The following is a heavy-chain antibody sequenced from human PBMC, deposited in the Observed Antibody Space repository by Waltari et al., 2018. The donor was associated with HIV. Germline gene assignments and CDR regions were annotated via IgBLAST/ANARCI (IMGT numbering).Heavy chain of an antibody. V-gene: IGHV3-13*01. CDR3: ARDTLGTLDY. CDR1: GFVSTTYD. J-gene: IGHJ4*02. CDR2: VGTAGET. Sequence: EVKLVVSGGGLVQPGVSLRLSCAASGFVSTTYDMHWVRQRTGKGLEWVAAVGTAGETYYSYSVKGRLTISREDAKNSLFLQMNSLRAEDTALYYCARDTLGTLDYWGQGILITVSS.